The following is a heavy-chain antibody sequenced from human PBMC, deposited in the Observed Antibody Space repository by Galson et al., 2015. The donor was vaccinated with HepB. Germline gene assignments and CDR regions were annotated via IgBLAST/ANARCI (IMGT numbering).Heavy chain of an antibody. CDR1: GFFFGSFW. V-gene: IGHV3-7*03. Sequence: SLRLSCAGSGFFFGSFWMSWVRQAPGKGLEWVANIKQGGSEKYFVDSVKGRFTISRDNAKNSLYLQMNTLRAEDTAVYYCARMNYYDSGGYYHPYYFDYWGKGALVTVSS. CDR2: IKQGGSEK. J-gene: IGHJ4*02. D-gene: IGHD3-22*01. CDR3: ARMNYYDSGGYYHPYYFDY.